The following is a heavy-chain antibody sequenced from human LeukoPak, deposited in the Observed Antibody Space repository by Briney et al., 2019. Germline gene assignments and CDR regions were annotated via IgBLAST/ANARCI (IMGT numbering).Heavy chain of an antibody. D-gene: IGHD2-2*01. Sequence: ASVKVSCKVSGGTFSSYAINWVRQVPGQGLEWMGRIIFILEKAIYARKFQGRVTITADKSTSTAYMELSSLRSEDTAVYYCAREDYCSSTSCYFRYWGQGTLVTDSS. CDR2: IIFILEKA. J-gene: IGHJ4*02. V-gene: IGHV1-69*04. CDR3: AREDYCSSTSCYFRY. CDR1: GGTFSSYA.